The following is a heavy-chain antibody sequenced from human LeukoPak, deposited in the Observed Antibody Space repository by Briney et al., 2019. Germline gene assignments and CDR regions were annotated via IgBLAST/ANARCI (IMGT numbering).Heavy chain of an antibody. J-gene: IGHJ4*02. CDR3: ARGRVFCSSTSCYFDY. D-gene: IGHD2-2*01. CDR1: GYTFTSYD. Sequence: VASVKVSCKASGYTFTSYDINWVRQATGQGLEWMGWMNPNSGNTGYAQKFQGRVTMTRNTSISTAYMELSSLRSEDTAVYYCARGRVFCSSTSCYFDYWGQGTLVTVSS. CDR2: MNPNSGNT. V-gene: IGHV1-8*01.